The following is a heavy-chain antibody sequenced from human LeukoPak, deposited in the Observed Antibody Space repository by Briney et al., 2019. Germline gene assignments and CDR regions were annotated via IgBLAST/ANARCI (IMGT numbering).Heavy chain of an antibody. V-gene: IGHV3-74*01. D-gene: IGHD5-12*01. J-gene: IGHJ4*02. CDR1: GFTLSDYW. CDR3: ARAPPIGFSGFDKNY. Sequence: GGSLRLSCAASGFTLSDYWMHWVRQAPGKGLVWVSRINSDGSRIIYADSVKGRFTISRDNAKNTVYLQMNSLRADDTAVYFCARAPPIGFSGFDKNYWGQGTLVTVSS. CDR2: INSDGSRI.